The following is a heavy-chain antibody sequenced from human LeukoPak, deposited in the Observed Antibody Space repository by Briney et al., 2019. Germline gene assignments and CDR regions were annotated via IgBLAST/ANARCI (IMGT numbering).Heavy chain of an antibody. Sequence: GGSLRLSCAASGFTFSSYEMNWVRQAPGKGLEWMSVISYDGRNKYFADSVKGRFTLSRDNSKNTLYLQMNNLRAEDTAVYYCARGQRAHVEWSSYMDVWGKGTTVTVSS. V-gene: IGHV3-30*04. D-gene: IGHD3-3*01. CDR1: GFTFSSYE. J-gene: IGHJ6*03. CDR2: ISYDGRNK. CDR3: ARGQRAHVEWSSYMDV.